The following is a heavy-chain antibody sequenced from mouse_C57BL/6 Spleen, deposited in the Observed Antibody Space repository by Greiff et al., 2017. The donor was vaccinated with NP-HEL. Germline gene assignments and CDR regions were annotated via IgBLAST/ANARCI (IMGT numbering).Heavy chain of an antibody. CDR2: IWSGGST. J-gene: IGHJ1*03. Sequence: QVQLKQSGPGLVQPSQSLSITCTVSGFSLTSYGVHWVRQSPGKGLEWLGVIWSGGSTDYNAAFISRLSISKDNSKSQVFFKMNSLQADDTAIYYCARDHFYYGSSYEGYFDVWGTGTTVTVSS. CDR1: GFSLTSYG. D-gene: IGHD1-1*01. CDR3: ARDHFYYGSSYEGYFDV. V-gene: IGHV2-2*01.